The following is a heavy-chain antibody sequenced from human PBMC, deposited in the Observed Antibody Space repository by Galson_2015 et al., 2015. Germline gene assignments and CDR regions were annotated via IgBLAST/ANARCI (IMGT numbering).Heavy chain of an antibody. D-gene: IGHD2-21*02. J-gene: IGHJ4*02. Sequence: SLRLSCAASGFTFSSSAMNWVCQAPGKGLEWVSALSHTGCSIYYADSVKGRFTISRDNSKNTLYLHLNSLRADDTAVYYCAKDRRAVVMSAIDYWGQGTQVTVSS. CDR1: GFTFSSSA. V-gene: IGHV3-23*01. CDR3: AKDRRAVVMSAIDY. CDR2: LSHTGCSI.